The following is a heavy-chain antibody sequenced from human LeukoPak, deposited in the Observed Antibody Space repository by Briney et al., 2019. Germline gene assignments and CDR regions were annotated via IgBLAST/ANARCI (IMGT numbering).Heavy chain of an antibody. CDR3: ARDSKRYGDYPDY. J-gene: IGHJ4*02. D-gene: IGHD4-17*01. Sequence: GASVKVSCKASGYTFTSYYMHWVRQAPGQGLEWMGWISAYSGNTNYAQKLQGRVTMTTDTSTTTAYMELRSLRSDGTAVYYCARDSKRYGDYPDYWGQGTLVTVS. CDR2: ISAYSGNT. CDR1: GYTFTSYY. V-gene: IGHV1-18*04.